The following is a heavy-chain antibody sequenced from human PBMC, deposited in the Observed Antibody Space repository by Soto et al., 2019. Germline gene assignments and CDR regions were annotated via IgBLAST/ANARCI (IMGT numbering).Heavy chain of an antibody. J-gene: IGHJ5*02. CDR1: GYTFTSYY. Sequence: ASVKVPCKASGYTFTSYYMHWVRQAPVQGLEWMGIINPSGGSTSYAQKFQGRVTITADKSTSTAYMELSSLRSEDTAVYYCARDHLRPYSGSYLFWFDPWGQGTLVTVSS. D-gene: IGHD1-26*01. CDR2: INPSGGST. V-gene: IGHV1-46*01. CDR3: ARDHLRPYSGSYLFWFDP.